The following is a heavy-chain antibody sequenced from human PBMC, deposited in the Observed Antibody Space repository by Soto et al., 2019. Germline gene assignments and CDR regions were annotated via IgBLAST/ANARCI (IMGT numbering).Heavy chain of an antibody. J-gene: IGHJ6*02. D-gene: IGHD2-15*01. V-gene: IGHV4-30-4*01. CDR1: GGSISSGDYY. CDR3: ARSGCRSYYYYGMDV. CDR2: IYYSGST. Sequence: QVQLQESGPGLVKPSQTLSLTCTVSGGSISSGDYYWSWIRQPPGKGLEWIGYIYYSGSTYYNPSLKSRVTISVDTSKNQFSLKLSSVTAADTAVYYCARSGCRSYYYYGMDVWGQGTTVTVSS.